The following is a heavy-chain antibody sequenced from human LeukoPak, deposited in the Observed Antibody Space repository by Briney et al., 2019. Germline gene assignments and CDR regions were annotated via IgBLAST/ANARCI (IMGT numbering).Heavy chain of an antibody. CDR3: ARGASTIFAHNWFDP. J-gene: IGHJ5*02. V-gene: IGHV1-69*05. CDR2: IIPIFGTA. CDR1: GGTFSSYA. Sequence: ASVKVSCKASGGTFSSYAISWVRQAPGQGLEWRGGIIPIFGTANYAQKFQGRVTITTDESTSTAYMALSSLRSEDTAVYYCARGASTIFAHNWFDPWGQGTLVTVSS. D-gene: IGHD3-3*01.